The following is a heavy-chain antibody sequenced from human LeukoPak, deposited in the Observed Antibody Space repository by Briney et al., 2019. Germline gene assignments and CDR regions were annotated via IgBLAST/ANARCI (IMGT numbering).Heavy chain of an antibody. V-gene: IGHV4-34*01. J-gene: IGHJ6*03. CDR3: ARGVVVPAAIGYYYMDV. CDR2: INHSGST. CDR1: GGSFSGYY. D-gene: IGHD2-2*01. Sequence: SETLSPTCAVYGGSFSGYYWSWIRQPPGKGLEWIGEINHSGSTNYNPSLKSRVTISVDTSKNQFSLKLSSVTAADTAVYYCARGVVVPAAIGYYYMDVWGKGTTVTVSS.